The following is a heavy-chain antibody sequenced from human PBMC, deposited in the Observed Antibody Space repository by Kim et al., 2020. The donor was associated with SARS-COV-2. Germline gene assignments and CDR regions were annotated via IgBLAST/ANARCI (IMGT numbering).Heavy chain of an antibody. J-gene: IGHJ6*02. D-gene: IGHD6-19*01. CDR2: IWYDGSNK. CDR1: GFTFSSYG. CDR3: ARDMFVPASSGWYSVSYGMDV. Sequence: GGSLRLSCAASGFTFSSYGMHWVRQAPGKGLEWVAVIWYDGSNKYYADSVKGRFTISRDNSKNTLYLQMNSLRAEETAVYYCARDMFVPASSGWYSVSYGMDVWGQGTTVTVSS. V-gene: IGHV3-33*01.